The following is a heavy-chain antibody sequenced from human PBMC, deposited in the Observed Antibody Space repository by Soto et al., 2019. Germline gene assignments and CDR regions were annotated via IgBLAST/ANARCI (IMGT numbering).Heavy chain of an antibody. CDR1: GYSFASYW. CDR2: ICPGDSDT. V-gene: IGHV5-51*01. J-gene: IGHJ6*02. Sequence: PGEALKISCQGSGYSFASYWIGWVRQMPGKDLEWMGIICPGDSDTRYSPSFQGQVTISADKSLRTAYLQWTSLKASDTALYYGARTRSFTLGFYYHCMDVWGQGTTVTVSS. D-gene: IGHD6-6*01. CDR3: ARTRSFTLGFYYHCMDV.